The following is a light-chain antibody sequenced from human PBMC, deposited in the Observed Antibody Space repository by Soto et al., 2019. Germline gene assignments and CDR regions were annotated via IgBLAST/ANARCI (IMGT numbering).Light chain of an antibody. CDR3: VLYMGRGIVV. V-gene: IGLV8-61*01. CDR2: STS. CDR1: SGSVSTNYY. Sequence: QAVVTQEPSFSVSPGGTVTLTCGLSSGSVSTNYYPSWYQQTPGQAPRTLIYSTSTRSSGVPDRFSGSILGNKAALTIAGAQADDESDYYCVLYMGRGIVVFGGGNKVTVL. J-gene: IGLJ3*02.